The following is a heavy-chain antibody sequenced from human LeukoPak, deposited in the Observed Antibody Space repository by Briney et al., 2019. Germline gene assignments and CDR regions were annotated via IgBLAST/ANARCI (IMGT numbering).Heavy chain of an antibody. Sequence: GESLKISCKGSGCSFTTYWIAWVRQLPGEGLEWMGIIYPGDSETRYSPSFQGQVTISADKSITTAYLQWGSLKASDTAMYYCTRSPRDGYHDAFDIWGQGTMVTVFS. CDR3: TRSPRDGYHDAFDI. J-gene: IGHJ3*02. CDR2: IYPGDSET. CDR1: GCSFTTYW. V-gene: IGHV5-51*01. D-gene: IGHD5-24*01.